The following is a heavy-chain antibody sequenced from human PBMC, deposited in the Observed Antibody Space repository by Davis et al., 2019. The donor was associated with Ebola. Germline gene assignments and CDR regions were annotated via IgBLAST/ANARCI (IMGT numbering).Heavy chain of an antibody. D-gene: IGHD6-19*01. CDR3: ARDSLFVGVAGGGAY. V-gene: IGHV1-69*13. Sequence: SVKVSCKASGGTFSSYAISWVRQAPGQGLEWMGGIIPIFGTANYAQKFQGRVTITADESTSTAYMELSSLRSEDTAVYYCARDSLFVGVAGGGAYWGQGTLVTVSS. J-gene: IGHJ4*02. CDR1: GGTFSSYA. CDR2: IIPIFGTA.